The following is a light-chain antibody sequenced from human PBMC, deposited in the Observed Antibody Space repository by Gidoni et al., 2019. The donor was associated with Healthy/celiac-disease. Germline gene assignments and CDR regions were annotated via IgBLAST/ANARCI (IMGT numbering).Light chain of an antibody. J-gene: IGKJ4*01. CDR2: DAS. CDR1: QDLSNY. CDR3: QQYDNLPLT. V-gene: IGKV1-33*01. Sequence: DIQMTQSPSSLSASVGDRVTITCQASQDLSNYLNWYQQKPGKAPKLLIYDASNLETGVPSRFSGSGSGTYFTFTISSLQPEDIATYYCQQYDNLPLTFXGXTKVEIK.